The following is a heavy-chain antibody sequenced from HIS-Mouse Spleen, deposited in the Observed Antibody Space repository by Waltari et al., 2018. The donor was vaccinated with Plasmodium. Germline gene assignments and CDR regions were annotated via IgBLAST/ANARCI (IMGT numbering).Heavy chain of an antibody. D-gene: IGHD6-13*01. V-gene: IGHV3-21*01. CDR2: ISSSSSYI. CDR1: GFTFISYS. CDR3: ARDRSAAALLGY. Sequence: EVQLVESGGGLVKPGGSLRLSCAASGFTFISYSMNWVPQAPGKGLEWVSSISSSSSYIYYADSVKGRFTISRDNAKNSLYLQMNSLRAEDTAVYYCARDRSAAALLGYWGQGTLVTVSS. J-gene: IGHJ4*02.